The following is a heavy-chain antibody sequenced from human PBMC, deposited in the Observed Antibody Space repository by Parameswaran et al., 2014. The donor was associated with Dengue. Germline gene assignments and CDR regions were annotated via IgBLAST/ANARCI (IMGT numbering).Heavy chain of an antibody. J-gene: IGHJ6*03. V-gene: IGHV7-4-1*01. D-gene: IGHD3-16*01. CDR2: INTNIGSP. CDR3: ARLGRVGRGYYYYYMDV. Sequence: WVRQAPGQGLEWLGWINTNIGSPTYAQGFSGRFVFSLDTSVSTAYLQIASLKAEDTAVYYCARLGRVGRGYYYYYMDVWARGPRSPLL.